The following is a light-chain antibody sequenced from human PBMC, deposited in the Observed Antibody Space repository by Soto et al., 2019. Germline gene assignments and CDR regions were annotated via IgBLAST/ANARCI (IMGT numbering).Light chain of an antibody. Sequence: QSVLTQPPSASGTPGQRVTISCSGSSSNIGSNPVNWYQQLPGTTPKLLIYSNDQRPSGVPDRFSGSKSGTSASLAISGLHSEDEADYYCAAWEDSVNVFGTGTKLTVL. V-gene: IGLV1-44*01. CDR3: AAWEDSVNV. CDR1: SSNIGSNP. J-gene: IGLJ1*01. CDR2: SND.